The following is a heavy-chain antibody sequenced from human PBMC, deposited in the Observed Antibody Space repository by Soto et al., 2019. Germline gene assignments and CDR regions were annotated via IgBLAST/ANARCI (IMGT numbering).Heavy chain of an antibody. CDR1: GFTFSSYG. Sequence: QVQLVESGGGVVQPGRSLRLSCAASGFTFSSYGMHWVRQAPGKGLEWLAVIWYDGSNKYYADSVKGRFTISRDNSKNTLYLQMNSLRAEDTAVYYCARERGSVAGTTYFDYWGQGTLVTVSS. V-gene: IGHV3-33*01. J-gene: IGHJ4*02. CDR3: ARERGSVAGTTYFDY. CDR2: IWYDGSNK. D-gene: IGHD6-19*01.